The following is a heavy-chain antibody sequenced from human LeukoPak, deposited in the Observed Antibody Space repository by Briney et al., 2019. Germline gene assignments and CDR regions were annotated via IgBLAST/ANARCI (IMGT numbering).Heavy chain of an antibody. Sequence: ASVKVSCKASGYTFTGYYMNWVRQAPGQGLEWMGWINPNSGRTNYAHNFQGRVTLTRDPSISTAYMELRSLRSDDTAVYYCATLSVYSNSAFDPWGQGTLVTVSS. CDR2: INPNSGRT. V-gene: IGHV1-2*02. J-gene: IGHJ5*02. CDR1: GYTFTGYY. CDR3: ATLSVYSNSAFDP. D-gene: IGHD4-11*01.